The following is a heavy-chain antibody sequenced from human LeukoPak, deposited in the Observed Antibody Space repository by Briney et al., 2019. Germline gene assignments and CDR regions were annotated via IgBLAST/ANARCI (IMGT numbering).Heavy chain of an antibody. V-gene: IGHV4-59*08. D-gene: IGHD1-7*01. J-gene: IGHJ4*02. CDR2: IHYSGNT. CDR3: ASSEWNYAR. Sequence: PSETLSLTCTVPGGSISSYYWTWIRQPPGKGLEWIGYIHYSGNTNYNPSLKSRVTISLGTSRTQFSLKLTSVTAADTAVYYCASSEWNYARWGQGILVTVSS. CDR1: GGSISSYY.